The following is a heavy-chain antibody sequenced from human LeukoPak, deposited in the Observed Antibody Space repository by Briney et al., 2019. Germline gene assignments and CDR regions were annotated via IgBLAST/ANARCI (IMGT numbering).Heavy chain of an antibody. D-gene: IGHD3-10*01. CDR1: GGPISSSRYY. V-gene: IGHV4-39*01. J-gene: IGHJ4*02. CDR3: ARLSPYLGSGSSAFPDDF. Sequence: SSETLSLTCTVSGGPISSSRYYWGWIRQPPGRGLEWIGSIHYSGSTYYNPSLKSRVTMSVDTSKDQFSLRLSSVTAADTAVYYCARLSPYLGSGSSAFPDDFWGQGTLVTVPS. CDR2: IHYSGST.